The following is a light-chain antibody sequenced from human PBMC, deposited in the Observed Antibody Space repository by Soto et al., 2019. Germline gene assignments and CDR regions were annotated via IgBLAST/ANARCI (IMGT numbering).Light chain of an antibody. CDR3: SSYTTSTSFIL. Sequence: QSALTQPPSASGSLGQSVTIPCTGTSSDVGDYNYVSWYQQHPGKVPKLMIYEVSKRPSGVPDRFSGSKSGNTASLTVSGLQAEDEAYYYCSSYTTSTSFILFGGGTKVTVL. CDR1: SSDVGDYNY. CDR2: EVS. J-gene: IGLJ2*01. V-gene: IGLV2-8*01.